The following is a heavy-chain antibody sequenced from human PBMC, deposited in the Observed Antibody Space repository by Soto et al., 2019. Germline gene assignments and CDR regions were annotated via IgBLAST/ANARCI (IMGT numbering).Heavy chain of an antibody. V-gene: IGHV3-7*04. CDR3: ARGTYYYDS. CDR1: GFTFSTYW. Sequence: EVPLVESGGGLVQPWGSLRLSCAASGFTFSTYWMTWVRQAQGRGLDWVANMKQDGSEKYYVDYVRGRFTIARDKAENSLYLQMNSLRAEDTALFYCARGTYYYDSWGQGTLVTVSS. CDR2: MKQDGSEK. J-gene: IGHJ4*02. D-gene: IGHD3-10*01.